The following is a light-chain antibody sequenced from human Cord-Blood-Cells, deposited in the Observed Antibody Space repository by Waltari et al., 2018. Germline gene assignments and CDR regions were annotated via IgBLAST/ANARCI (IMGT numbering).Light chain of an antibody. V-gene: IGLV2-11*01. J-gene: IGLJ2*01. CDR1: SSDVGGYNY. Sequence: QSALTQPRSVSGSPGQSVPISCTGTSSDVGGYNYVSRYQQHPGKAPKRMLFDVSKRPVGGPDRLSGTKQGNSAPLHVSWLQAEDEADYYCYSSAGSNTLFVGGTKLTGL. CDR3: YSSAGSNTL. CDR2: DVS.